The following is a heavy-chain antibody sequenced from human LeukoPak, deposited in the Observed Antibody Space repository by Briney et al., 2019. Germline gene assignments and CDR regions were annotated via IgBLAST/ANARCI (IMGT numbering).Heavy chain of an antibody. CDR1: GFTFSSYA. V-gene: IGHV3-30-3*01. D-gene: IGHD1-1*01. CDR3: ARSWNQPWDYYYGMDV. CDR2: ISYDGSNK. Sequence: GGSLRLSCAASGFTFSSYAMHWLRQPPGKGLEWVAVISYDGSNKYYADSVKGRLTISRDNSKNTLYLQMNSLRAEDTAVYYCARSWNQPWDYYYGMDVWGQGTTVTVSS. J-gene: IGHJ6*02.